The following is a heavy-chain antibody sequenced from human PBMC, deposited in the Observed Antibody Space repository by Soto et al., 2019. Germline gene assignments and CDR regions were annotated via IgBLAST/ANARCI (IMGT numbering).Heavy chain of an antibody. CDR2: MNPNSGTT. D-gene: IGHD3-3*01. Sequence: QVQLVQSGAEVTKPGASVKVSCKASGYTFTSYDINWVRQATGQGLEWMGWMNPNSGTTGYAQKFQGIVTMTRNPSIRTAYMELSSLRSEDTAVYYCARGITIFGVVPGWGQGTLVTVSS. CDR1: GYTFTSYD. CDR3: ARGITIFGVVPG. V-gene: IGHV1-8*01. J-gene: IGHJ4*02.